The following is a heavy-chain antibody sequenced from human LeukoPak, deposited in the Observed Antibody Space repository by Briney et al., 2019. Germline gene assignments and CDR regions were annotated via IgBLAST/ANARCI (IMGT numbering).Heavy chain of an antibody. J-gene: IGHJ4*02. D-gene: IGHD2-15*01. CDR1: GFTFSSYG. CDR2: ISYGGSNK. V-gene: IGHV3-30*18. Sequence: GRSLRLSCTASGFTFSSYGMHWVRQAPGKGLEWVAVISYGGSNKFYADSVKGRFTISRDNSKNTLYLQMNSLRAEDTAVYYCAKDVGMIGYCSGGSCYAIDYWGQGTLVTVSS. CDR3: AKDVGMIGYCSGGSCYAIDY.